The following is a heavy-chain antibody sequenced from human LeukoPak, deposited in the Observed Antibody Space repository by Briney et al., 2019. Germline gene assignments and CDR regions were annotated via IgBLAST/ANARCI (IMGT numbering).Heavy chain of an antibody. CDR2: ISGDGGST. V-gene: IGHV3-43*02. CDR1: GFTFDDYA. J-gene: IGHJ6*02. CDR3: ATAPSDYYYYGMDV. Sequence: GGSLRLSCAAPGFTFDDYAVHWVRQAPGKGLEWVSLISGDGGSTYYADSVKGRFTISRDNSKNSLYLQMNSLRTEDTALYYCATAPSDYYYYGMDVWGQGTTVTVSS.